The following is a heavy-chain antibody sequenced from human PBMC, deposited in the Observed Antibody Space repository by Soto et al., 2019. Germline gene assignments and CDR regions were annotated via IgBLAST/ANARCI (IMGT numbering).Heavy chain of an antibody. D-gene: IGHD2-21*01. CDR1: GDTSTTYV. CDR2: INPMSRTA. J-gene: IGHJ4*02. Sequence: GASVKVSCKASGDTSTTYVVSWVRQAPGNGLEWVGGINPMSRTAKYAEKHSGRVTITADEATKTVYLDLTTLRFEDTAVYFCVRGTYCGASCYFAREYWGQGTLVTVSS. CDR3: VRGTYCGASCYFAREY. V-gene: IGHV1-69*13.